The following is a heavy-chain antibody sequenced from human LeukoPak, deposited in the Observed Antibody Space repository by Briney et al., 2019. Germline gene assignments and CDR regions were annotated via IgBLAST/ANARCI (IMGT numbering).Heavy chain of an antibody. CDR2: INPNSGVT. CDR3: AKDAYSGFSSSSNLDY. CDR1: GYTVTGHY. V-gene: IGHV1-2*02. J-gene: IGHJ4*02. Sequence: GAAVKVSCKASGYTVTGHYLHWVRQAPGQGLEWMGWINPNSGVTNYAQKFQRRVTMTRDTSINTAYMQLHSLTSDDTPMYYCAKDAYSGFSSSSNLDYWGQGTLVTVSS. D-gene: IGHD2-2*01.